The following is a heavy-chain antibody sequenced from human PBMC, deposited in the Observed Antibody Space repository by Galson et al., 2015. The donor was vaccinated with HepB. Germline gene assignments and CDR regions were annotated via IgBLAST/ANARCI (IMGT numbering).Heavy chain of an antibody. CDR3: ARVRYFGWLSNFFDY. CDR1: GYIFSSYW. CDR2: INSDGSST. V-gene: IGHV3-74*01. J-gene: IGHJ4*02. D-gene: IGHD3-9*01. Sequence: SLRLSCAASGYIFSSYWMHWVRQAPGKGLVWVSRINSDGSSTSYADSVKGRLTISRDNAKNTLYLQMNSLRAEDTAVYYCARVRYFGWLSNFFDYWGQGTLVTVSS.